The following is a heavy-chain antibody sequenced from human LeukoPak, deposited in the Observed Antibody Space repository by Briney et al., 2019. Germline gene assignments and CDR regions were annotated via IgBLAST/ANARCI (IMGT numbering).Heavy chain of an antibody. D-gene: IGHD2-2*01. CDR2: IIPIFGTA. J-gene: IGHJ6*03. CDR3: ARGVILGYCSSTSCYEHYYYYMDV. V-gene: IGHV1-69*05. Sequence: SVQVSCKASGGTFSSYAISWVRQAPGQGLEWMGGIIPIFGTANYAQKFQGRVTITTDESTSTAYMELSSLRSEDTAVYYCARGVILGYCSSTSCYEHYYYYMDVWGKGTTVTVSS. CDR1: GGTFSSYA.